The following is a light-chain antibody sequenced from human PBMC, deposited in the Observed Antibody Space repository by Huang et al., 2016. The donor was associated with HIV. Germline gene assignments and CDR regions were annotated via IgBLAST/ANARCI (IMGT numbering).Light chain of an antibody. V-gene: IGKV1-39*01. CDR2: TTS. CDR3: HQTFATLVT. Sequence: DIQMTQSPSSLSASIGDRVTITCRASQSISTYLNWYQQKPGKAPKLLIHTTSSLQSGVPSRFSGSGSGTDFTITITSLQPEDFATYYCHQTFATLVTFGQGTKVEMK. CDR1: QSISTY. J-gene: IGKJ2*01.